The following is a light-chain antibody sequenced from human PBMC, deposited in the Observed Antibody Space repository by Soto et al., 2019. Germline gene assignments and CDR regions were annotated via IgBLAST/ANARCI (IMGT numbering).Light chain of an antibody. CDR2: ANN. Sequence: QLVLTQPPSVSGAPGQRVTISCTGSSSNIGGAYDVHWYQQHPGTAPKLLIYANNYRPSGVPDRFSGSKSGTSASLAITGLQAEDEADYYCQSYDSSLNGYVFGTGTKLTVL. CDR3: QSYDSSLNGYV. V-gene: IGLV1-40*01. CDR1: SSNIGGAYD. J-gene: IGLJ1*01.